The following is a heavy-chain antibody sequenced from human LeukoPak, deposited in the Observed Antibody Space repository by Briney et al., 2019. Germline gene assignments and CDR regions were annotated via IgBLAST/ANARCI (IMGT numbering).Heavy chain of an antibody. Sequence: SETLSLTCTVSGGSISSYYWSWIRQPPGKGLEWIGYIYYSGSTNYNPSLKSRVTISVDTSKNQFSLKLSSVTAADTAVYYCARLAAAGYVGHWGQGTLVTVSS. J-gene: IGHJ4*02. CDR3: ARLAAAGYVGH. D-gene: IGHD6-13*01. CDR1: GGSISSYY. CDR2: IYYSGST. V-gene: IGHV4-59*08.